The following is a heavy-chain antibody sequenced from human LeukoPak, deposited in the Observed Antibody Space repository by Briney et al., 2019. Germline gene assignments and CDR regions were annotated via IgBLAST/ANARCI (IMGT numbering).Heavy chain of an antibody. CDR1: GYTSTSYD. CDR3: ARGSISTVGFDP. V-gene: IGHV1-8*01. Sequence: GASVKVSCKASGYTSTSYDINWVRQATGQGLEWMGWMNPNSGNTGYAQKFQGRVTMTRNTSISTAYMELSSLRSEDTAVYYCARGSISTVGFDPWGQGTLVTVSS. D-gene: IGHD4-23*01. CDR2: MNPNSGNT. J-gene: IGHJ5*02.